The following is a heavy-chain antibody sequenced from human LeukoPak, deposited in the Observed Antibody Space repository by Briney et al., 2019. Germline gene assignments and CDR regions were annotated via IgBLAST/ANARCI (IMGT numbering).Heavy chain of an antibody. CDR2: ISYSGRT. D-gene: IGHD5-12*01. CDR3: ASHIVTTTAVDY. J-gene: IGHJ4*02. Sequence: SETLSLTCGVSGGSISTTNWWSWVRQPPGKGLEWIAYISYSGRTNYNPSLKSRVTTSLDTSKNQFSLNLSSVTAADTAVYYCASHIVTTTAVDYWGQGTLVTVSS. CDR1: GGSISTTNW. V-gene: IGHV4-4*02.